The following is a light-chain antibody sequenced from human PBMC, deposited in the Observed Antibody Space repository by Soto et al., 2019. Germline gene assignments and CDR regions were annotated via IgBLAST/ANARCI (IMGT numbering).Light chain of an antibody. V-gene: IGKV1-5*01. CDR2: DAS. J-gene: IGKJ4*01. CDR1: QSISSW. Sequence: IQMTHSPSTLSASVGDRVTITCRASQSISSWLAWYQQKPGKAPKLLIYDASSLESGVPSRFSGSGSGTDFTLTISSLEPEDFAVYYCQQRSNWPINFGGGTKVDIK. CDR3: QQRSNWPIN.